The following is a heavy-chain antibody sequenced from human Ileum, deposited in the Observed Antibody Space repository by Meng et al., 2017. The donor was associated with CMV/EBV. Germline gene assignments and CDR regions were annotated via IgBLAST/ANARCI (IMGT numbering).Heavy chain of an antibody. Sequence: QVHRVQSGAEKKKPGASVKVSCKASGYTFTGHNIHWVRQAPGQGLEWMGRINPNTGDTKNAQNFQGRVTMTRDTSNGTAYMELTNLRSDDTAVYFCTRSWIHLWSHDFDYWGQGTLVTVSS. CDR1: GYTFTGHN. D-gene: IGHD5-18*01. CDR3: TRSWIHLWSHDFDY. CDR2: INPNTGDT. J-gene: IGHJ4*02. V-gene: IGHV1-2*06.